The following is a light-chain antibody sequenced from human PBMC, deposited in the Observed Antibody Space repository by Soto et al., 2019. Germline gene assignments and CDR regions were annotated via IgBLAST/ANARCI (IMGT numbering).Light chain of an antibody. Sequence: QSALAQPASVSGSPGQSITISCTGTRSDIGRYNYVSWYQQHPGEAPKLLIYEVTYRPSGVPDRFSGSKSGTSASLAISGLRSEDEADYYCAAWDDSLSGRYVFGTGTKLTVL. J-gene: IGLJ1*01. CDR2: EVT. V-gene: IGLV2-14*01. CDR1: RSDIGRYNY. CDR3: AAWDDSLSGRYV.